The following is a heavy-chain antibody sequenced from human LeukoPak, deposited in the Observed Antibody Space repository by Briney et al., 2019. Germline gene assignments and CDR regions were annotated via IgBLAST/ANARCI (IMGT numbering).Heavy chain of an antibody. CDR3: ARVPGGSYYAELDY. Sequence: PGGSLRLSCAASGFTFSSYEMNWVRQAPGKGLEWVSYISSSGSTIYYADSVKGRFTISRDNAKNSLYLQMNSLRAEDTALYYCARVPGGSYYAELDYWGQGTLVTASS. V-gene: IGHV3-48*03. D-gene: IGHD1-26*01. J-gene: IGHJ4*02. CDR1: GFTFSSYE. CDR2: ISSSGSTI.